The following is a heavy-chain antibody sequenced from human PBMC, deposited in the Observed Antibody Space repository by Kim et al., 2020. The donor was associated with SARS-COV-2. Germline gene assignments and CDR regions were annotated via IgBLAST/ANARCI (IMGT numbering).Heavy chain of an antibody. CDR3: ARDILSSGYLFDY. CDR2: ISSSSSTI. D-gene: IGHD3-22*01. Sequence: GGSLRLSCAASGFTFSSYSMNWVRQAPGKGLEWVSYISSSSSTIYYADSVKGRFTISRDNAKNSLYLQMNSLRAEDTAVYYCARDILSSGYLFDYWGQGTLVTVSS. J-gene: IGHJ4*02. V-gene: IGHV3-48*04. CDR1: GFTFSSYS.